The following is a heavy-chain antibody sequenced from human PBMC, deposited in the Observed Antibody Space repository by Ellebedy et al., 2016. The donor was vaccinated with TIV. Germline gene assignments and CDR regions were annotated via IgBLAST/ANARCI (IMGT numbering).Heavy chain of an antibody. D-gene: IGHD2-2*01. CDR2: ISSSSSYI. V-gene: IGHV3-21*01. Sequence: GESLKISCAASGFTFSSYSMNWVRQAPGKGLEWVSSISSSSSYIYYADSVKGRFTISRDNAKNSLYLQMNSLRAEDTAVYYCARDRSAMAAFDIWGQGTMVTVSS. CDR3: ARDRSAMAAFDI. J-gene: IGHJ3*02. CDR1: GFTFSSYS.